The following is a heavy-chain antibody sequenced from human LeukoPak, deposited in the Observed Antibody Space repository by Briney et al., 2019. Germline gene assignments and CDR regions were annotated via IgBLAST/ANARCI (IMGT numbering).Heavy chain of an antibody. Sequence: PSETLSLTCAVYGGSFSGYYWSWIRQPPGKGLEWIGEINHSRSTNYNPSLKSRVTISVDTSKNQFSLKLSSVTAADTAVYYCARLRYFDWLFPRNWFDPWGQGTLVTVSS. CDR1: GGSFSGYY. CDR2: INHSRST. D-gene: IGHD3-9*01. J-gene: IGHJ5*02. V-gene: IGHV4-34*01. CDR3: ARLRYFDWLFPRNWFDP.